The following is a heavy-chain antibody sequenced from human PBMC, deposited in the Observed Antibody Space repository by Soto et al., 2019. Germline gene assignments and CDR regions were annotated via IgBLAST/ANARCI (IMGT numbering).Heavy chain of an antibody. V-gene: IGHV3-7*01. Sequence: GGSLRLSCAASGFTFSSYWMSWVRQAPGKGLEWVANIKQDGSEKYYVDPVKGRFTISRDNAKNSLYLQMNSLRAEDTAVYYCARLRWLQPYYYYYGMDVWGQGTTVTVSS. CDR3: ARLRWLQPYYYYYGMDV. CDR1: GFTFSSYW. CDR2: IKQDGSEK. D-gene: IGHD5-12*01. J-gene: IGHJ6*02.